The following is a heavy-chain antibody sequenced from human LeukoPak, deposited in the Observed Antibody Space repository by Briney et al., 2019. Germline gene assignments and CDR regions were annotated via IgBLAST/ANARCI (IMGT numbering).Heavy chain of an antibody. D-gene: IGHD3-9*01. V-gene: IGHV1-18*01. J-gene: IGHJ4*02. Sequence: ASVKVSCKASGGTFSSYAISWVRQAPGQGLEWMGWISAYNGNTNYAQKLQGRVTMTTDTSTSTAYMELRSLRSDDTAVYYCARDIEDYYDILTGCFDYWGQGTLVTVSS. CDR3: ARDIEDYYDILTGCFDY. CDR2: ISAYNGNT. CDR1: GGTFSSYA.